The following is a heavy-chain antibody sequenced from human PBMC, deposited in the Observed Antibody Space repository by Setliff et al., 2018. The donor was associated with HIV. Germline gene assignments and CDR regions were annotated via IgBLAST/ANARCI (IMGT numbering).Heavy chain of an antibody. CDR3: ARVPVAGANWFDP. V-gene: IGHV4-39*01. CDR2: VSQSGST. D-gene: IGHD2-21*01. J-gene: IGHJ5*02. Sequence: PSETLSLTCSVSGVSVNRTDHYWGWIRQSPGKRLECIGSVSQSGSTYYNPSLKSRITISVDRSKNLFSLTLISVTAADQGFYYCARVPVAGANWFDPWGLGTLVTVSS. CDR1: GVSVNRTDHY.